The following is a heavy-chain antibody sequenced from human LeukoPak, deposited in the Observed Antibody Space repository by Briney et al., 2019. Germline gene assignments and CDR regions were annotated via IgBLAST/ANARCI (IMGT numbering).Heavy chain of an antibody. D-gene: IGHD3-22*01. CDR2: ISSSGSTI. Sequence: GGSLRLSCAASGFTFNYYMSWIRQAPGKGLEWVSYISSSGSTIYYADSVKGRFTISRDNAKNSLYLQMNSLRVEDTAFYYCANGPTASGYFAYFDYWGQGTPVTVSS. V-gene: IGHV3-11*04. J-gene: IGHJ4*02. CDR1: GFTFNYY. CDR3: ANGPTASGYFAYFDY.